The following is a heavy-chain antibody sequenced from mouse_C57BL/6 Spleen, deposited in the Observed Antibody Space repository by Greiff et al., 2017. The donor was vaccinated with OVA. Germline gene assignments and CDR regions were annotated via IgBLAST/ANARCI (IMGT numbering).Heavy chain of an antibody. V-gene: IGHV1-82*01. CDR2: IYPGDGDT. D-gene: IGHD1-1*01. CDR3: ARAITTVVDFDY. J-gene: IGHJ2*01. CDR1: GYAFSSSW. Sequence: QVQLQQSGPELVQPGASVKISCKASGYAFSSSWMNWVKQRPGKGLEWIGRIYPGDGDTNYNGKFKGKATLTADKSSSTPYMQLSSLTSEDSAVYFCARAITTVVDFDYWGQGTTLTVSS.